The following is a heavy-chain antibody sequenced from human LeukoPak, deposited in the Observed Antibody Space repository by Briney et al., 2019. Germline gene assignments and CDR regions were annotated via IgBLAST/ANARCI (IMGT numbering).Heavy chain of an antibody. CDR1: GGSFSGYY. D-gene: IGHD2-15*01. CDR3: VRLGYCSGGSCYADY. J-gene: IGHJ4*02. Sequence: SETLSLTCAVYGGSFSGYYWSWIRQPPGKGLEWIGEINHSGSTNYNPSLKSRVTISVDTSKNQFSLKLSSVTAADTAVYYCVRLGYCSGGSCYADYWGQGTLVTVSS. CDR2: INHSGST. V-gene: IGHV4-34*01.